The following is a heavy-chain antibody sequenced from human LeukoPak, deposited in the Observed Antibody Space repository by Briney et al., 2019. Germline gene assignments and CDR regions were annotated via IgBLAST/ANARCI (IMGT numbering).Heavy chain of an antibody. CDR3: ARPIAAAGYYYYGMDV. CDR1: GDSVSSNSAA. V-gene: IGHV6-1*01. Sequence: SQTLSLTCAISGDSVSSNSAAWNWIRQSPSRGLEWLGRTYYRSKWYNDYAVSVKSRITINPDTSKNQFSLQLNSVTPEDTAVYYCARPIAAAGYYYYGMDVWGQGTTVTVSS. D-gene: IGHD6-13*01. CDR2: TYYRSKWYN. J-gene: IGHJ6*02.